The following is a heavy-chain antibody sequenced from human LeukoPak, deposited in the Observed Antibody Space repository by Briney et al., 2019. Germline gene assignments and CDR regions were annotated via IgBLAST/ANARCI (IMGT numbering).Heavy chain of an antibody. CDR1: GFTFSSYS. CDR2: ISSSSSYI. D-gene: IGHD1-26*01. CDR3: ARDSDSGSYYGGLDY. J-gene: IGHJ4*02. V-gene: IGHV3-21*01. Sequence: TGGSLRLSCAASGFTFSSYSMNWVRQAPGKGLEWVSSISSSSSYIYYADSVKGRFTISRDNAKNSLYLQMNSLRAEDTAVYYCARDSDSGSYYGGLDYWGQGTLVTVSS.